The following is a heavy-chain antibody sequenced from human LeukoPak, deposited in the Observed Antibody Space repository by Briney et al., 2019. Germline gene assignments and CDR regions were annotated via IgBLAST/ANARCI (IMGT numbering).Heavy chain of an antibody. CDR1: GGSFSGYY. J-gene: IGHJ4*02. V-gene: IGHV4-34*01. CDR2: INHSGST. CDR3: ARDFRSGSQTVFDY. D-gene: IGHD1-26*01. Sequence: SETLSLTCAVYGGSFSGYYWSWIRQPPGKGLEWIGEINHSGSTNYNPSLKSRVTISVDTSKNQFSLKLSSVTAADTAVYYCARDFRSGSQTVFDYWGQGTLVTVSS.